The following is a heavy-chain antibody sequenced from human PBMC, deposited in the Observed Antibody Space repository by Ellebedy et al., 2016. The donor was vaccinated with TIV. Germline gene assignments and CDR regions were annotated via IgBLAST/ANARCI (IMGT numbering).Heavy chain of an antibody. CDR2: VSKFGGTE. D-gene: IGHD3-16*02. CDR3: AKPLHLGDLTLAGLDF. J-gene: IGHJ4*02. V-gene: IGHV3-23*01. Sequence: GGSLRLXXRGSGFNFDDYAIHWVRQAPGKGLEWVSVVSKFGGTEHFADSVKGRFSISRDNAKNTLYLQMTNLRAGDTARYYCAKPLHLGDLTLAGLDFWGPGTLVTVSS. CDR1: GFNFDDYA.